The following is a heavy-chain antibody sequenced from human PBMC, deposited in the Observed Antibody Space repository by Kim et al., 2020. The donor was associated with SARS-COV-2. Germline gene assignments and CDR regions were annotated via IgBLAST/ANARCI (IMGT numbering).Heavy chain of an antibody. J-gene: IGHJ4*02. D-gene: IGHD3-10*01. CDR3: ARGYYYGSGSYYKFFDY. V-gene: IGHV3-7*04. Sequence: VKGRFTISRDNAKNSLYLQMNSLRAEDTAVYYCARGYYYGSGSYYKFFDYWGQGTLVTVSS.